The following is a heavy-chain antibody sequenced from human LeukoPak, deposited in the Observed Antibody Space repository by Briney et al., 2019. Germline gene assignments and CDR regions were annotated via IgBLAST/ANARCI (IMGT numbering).Heavy chain of an antibody. CDR1: GYTCTSYD. J-gene: IGHJ3*01. CDR2: MNPDSGRT. V-gene: IGHV1-8*01. Sequence: ASVKVSCKASGYTCTSYDINWVRQATGQGPEWMGWMNPDSGRTDYAPKFQGRVSFTRNTSINAAYMELSLLTSEDTAVYYCARDKRGDAFDLWGQGTMVTVSS. CDR3: ARDKRGDAFDL.